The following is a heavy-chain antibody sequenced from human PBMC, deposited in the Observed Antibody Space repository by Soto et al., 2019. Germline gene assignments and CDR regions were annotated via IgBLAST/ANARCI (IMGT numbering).Heavy chain of an antibody. V-gene: IGHV1-58*01. CDR1: GFTFTSSA. D-gene: IGHD3-3*01. CDR2: IVVGSGNT. J-gene: IGHJ6*02. Sequence: ASVKVSCKASGFTFTSSAVQWVRQARGQRLEWIGWIVVGSGNTNYAQKFQERVTITRDMSTSTAYMELSSLRSEGTAVYYCAGAQGDDFWSGYYYYYGMDVWGQGTTVTVSS. CDR3: AGAQGDDFWSGYYYYYGMDV.